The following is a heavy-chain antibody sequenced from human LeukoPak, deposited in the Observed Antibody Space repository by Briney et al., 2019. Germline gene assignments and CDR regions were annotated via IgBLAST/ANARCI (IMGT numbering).Heavy chain of an antibody. CDR2: MNPNSGNT. D-gene: IGHD6-19*01. Sequence: ASVKVSCKASGYTFTSCDINWVRQAPGQGLEGMGWMNPNSGNTGYAQKFQGRVTMTRNTSISTAYTELSSLRSEDTAVYYCATSGGWANFDYWGQGTLVTVSS. CDR3: ATSGGWANFDY. CDR1: GYTFTSCD. V-gene: IGHV1-8*01. J-gene: IGHJ4*02.